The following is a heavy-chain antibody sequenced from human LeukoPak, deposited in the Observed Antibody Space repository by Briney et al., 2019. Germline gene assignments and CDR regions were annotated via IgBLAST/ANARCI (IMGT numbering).Heavy chain of an antibody. CDR1: GGSISSSSYY. CDR2: IYYSGST. D-gene: IGHD6-19*01. V-gene: IGHV4-39*01. CDR3: ASLSVAGNSPFFDY. Sequence: SETLSLTCTVSGGSISSSSYYWGWIRQPPGKGLEWIGSIYYSGSTYYNPSLKSRVTISVDTSKNQFSLKLSSVTAADTAVYYCASLSVAGNSPFFDYWGQGTLVTVSS. J-gene: IGHJ4*02.